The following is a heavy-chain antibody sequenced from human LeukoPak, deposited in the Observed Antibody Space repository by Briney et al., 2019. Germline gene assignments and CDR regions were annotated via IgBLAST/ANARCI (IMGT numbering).Heavy chain of an antibody. J-gene: IGHJ4*02. CDR1: GGSISSYY. V-gene: IGHV4-59*05. CDR2: IYYSGST. Sequence: SETLSLTCTVSGGSISSYYWSWIRQPPGKGLEWIGSIYYSGSTYYNPSLKSRVTISVDTSKNQFSLKLSSVTAADTAMYYCARLDYYGSGSFDYWGQGTLVTVSS. D-gene: IGHD3-10*01. CDR3: ARLDYYGSGSFDY.